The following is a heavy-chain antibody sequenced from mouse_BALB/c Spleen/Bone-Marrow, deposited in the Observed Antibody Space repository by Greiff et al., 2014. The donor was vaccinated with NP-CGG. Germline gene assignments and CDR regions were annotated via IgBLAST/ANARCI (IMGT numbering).Heavy chain of an antibody. CDR3: ARRDDGYVIFDY. V-gene: IGHV1-4*01. Sequence: QVQLQQSGAELARPGASVKMSCRASGYTFTTYTIHWVRQRPGQGLEWIGYINPSSGYTNYIQKFKDKATLTEDKSSSTAYMQRSSLTSEESTVYYCARRDDGYVIFDYWGQGTTLTVSS. CDR2: INPSSGYT. J-gene: IGHJ2*01. D-gene: IGHD2-3*01. CDR1: GYTFTTYT.